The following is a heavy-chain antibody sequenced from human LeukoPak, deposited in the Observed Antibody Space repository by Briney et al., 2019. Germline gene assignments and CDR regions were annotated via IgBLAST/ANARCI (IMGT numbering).Heavy chain of an antibody. CDR2: IYPGDSDI. CDR1: GYTFTSYW. CDR3: ARSAALEL. D-gene: IGHD1-26*01. V-gene: IGHV5-51*01. Sequence: GESLKIYCKGSGYTFTSYWMEWVRQMPGKGLEWMGIIYPGDSDIRYNPSFQGQVTISADKSTSTAYLQWSSLKASDTAMYYCARSAALELWRQGTLVTVSS. J-gene: IGHJ4*02.